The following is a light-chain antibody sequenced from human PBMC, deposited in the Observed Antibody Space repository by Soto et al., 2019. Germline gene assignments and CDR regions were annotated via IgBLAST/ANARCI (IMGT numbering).Light chain of an antibody. CDR2: GAS. CDR3: QQYNNWAYT. CDR1: QSVSSN. Sequence: EIVMTQSRATLSVSPGERAILSCRASQSVSSNLAWYQQKPGQAPRLLIYGASTRATGIPARFSGSGSGTEITLTISSLQSEDFAVYYCQQYNNWAYTFGQGTKLEIK. J-gene: IGKJ2*01. V-gene: IGKV3-15*01.